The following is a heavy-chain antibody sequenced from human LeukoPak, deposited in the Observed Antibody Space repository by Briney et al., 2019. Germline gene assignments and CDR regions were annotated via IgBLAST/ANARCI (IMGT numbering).Heavy chain of an antibody. Sequence: GGSLRLSCAASGFTFSSYGMHWVRLAPGRGLEWVAVIWYDGSGQYYADSVKGRFTISRDNSKNTLYLQMNSLRAEDTAVNYCAKAPPYTKYFDYWGQGTLLTVSS. CDR3: AKAPPYTKYFDY. V-gene: IGHV3-33*06. CDR1: GFTFSSYG. D-gene: IGHD1-1*01. J-gene: IGHJ4*02. CDR2: IWYDGSGQ.